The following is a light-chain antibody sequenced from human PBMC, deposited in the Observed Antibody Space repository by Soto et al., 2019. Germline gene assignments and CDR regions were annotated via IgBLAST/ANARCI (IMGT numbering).Light chain of an antibody. Sequence: DIQMTQSPSSLSASVGDRVTITCRASQGISNYLAWYQQRPGRGPQLVIHTASTLHSGVPSRFSGGGSGTEFTLTISSLQPEDVATYYCQKYNSAPSTFGPGTKVDIK. CDR3: QKYNSAPST. CDR2: TAS. J-gene: IGKJ3*01. V-gene: IGKV1-27*01. CDR1: QGISNY.